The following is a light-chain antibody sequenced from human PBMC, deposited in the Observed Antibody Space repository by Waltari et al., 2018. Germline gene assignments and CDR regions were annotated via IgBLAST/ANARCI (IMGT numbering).Light chain of an antibody. V-gene: IGKV1-6*01. CDR1: KNIRTD. CDR3: LQDDSYIQS. Sequence: AIQMTQSPSSLYAFVGDRAPITCRASKNIRTDLGRYQQKPGRAPKLLLFGSSILYGGVPSRFSGSGSGTFFTLTISSLQPEDFATYYCLQDDSYIQSFGQGTKVEIK. CDR2: GSS. J-gene: IGKJ1*01.